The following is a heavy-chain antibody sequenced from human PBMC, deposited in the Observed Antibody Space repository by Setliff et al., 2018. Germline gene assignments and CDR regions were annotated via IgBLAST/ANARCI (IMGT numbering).Heavy chain of an antibody. J-gene: IGHJ4*02. CDR1: GYRFIVYY. CDR2: VYPKDGQA. V-gene: IGHV1-69-2*01. Sequence: ASVKVSCKGSGYRFIVYYIHWVRQTPGKGLEWMGRVYPKDGQAIYAKKFQGRFTITADTSIDTAYMELSSLTSGDTAVYYCATDLAIRGVQLDYWGRGTLVTVSS. D-gene: IGHD3-10*01. CDR3: ATDLAIRGVQLDY.